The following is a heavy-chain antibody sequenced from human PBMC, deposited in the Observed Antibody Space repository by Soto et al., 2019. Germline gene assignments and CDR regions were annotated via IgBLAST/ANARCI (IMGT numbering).Heavy chain of an antibody. CDR1: GFTFSSYA. Sequence: QVQLVESGGGVVQPGRSLRLSCAASGFTFSSYAMHWVSQAPGKGLEWVAVISYDGSNKYYADSVKGRFTISRDNSKNTLYLQINSLRAEDTAVYYCASEQWLPFYYFDYWGQGTLVTVSS. D-gene: IGHD6-19*01. CDR3: ASEQWLPFYYFDY. J-gene: IGHJ4*02. CDR2: ISYDGSNK. V-gene: IGHV3-30-3*01.